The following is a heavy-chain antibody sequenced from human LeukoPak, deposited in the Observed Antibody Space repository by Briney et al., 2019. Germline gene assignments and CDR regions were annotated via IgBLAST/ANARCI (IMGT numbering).Heavy chain of an antibody. J-gene: IGHJ4*02. CDR3: AGEHRGGYRFDY. CDR2: IYYSGST. D-gene: IGHD3-22*01. Sequence: SETLSLTCTVSDGSINTYDWSWIRQPPGKGLEWIGYIYYSGSTVYNPSLKSRVTISLDTSRNQFSLKLNSAAAADTAVYYCAGEHRGGYRFDYWGQGTLVTVSS. V-gene: IGHV4-59*01. CDR1: DGSINTYD.